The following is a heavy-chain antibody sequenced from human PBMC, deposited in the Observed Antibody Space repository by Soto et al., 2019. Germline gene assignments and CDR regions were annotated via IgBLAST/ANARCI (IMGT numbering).Heavy chain of an antibody. CDR3: ARTYSSSSYKAYGMDV. D-gene: IGHD6-13*01. J-gene: IGHJ6*02. CDR1: GFTFSSYA. CDR2: ISYDGSNK. V-gene: IGHV3-30-3*01. Sequence: GRSLRLSCAASGFTFSSYAMHWVRQAPGKGLEWVAVISYDGSNKYYADSVKGRFTISRDNSKNTLYLQMNSLRAEDTAVYYCARTYSSSSYKAYGMDVWGQGTTVTVSS.